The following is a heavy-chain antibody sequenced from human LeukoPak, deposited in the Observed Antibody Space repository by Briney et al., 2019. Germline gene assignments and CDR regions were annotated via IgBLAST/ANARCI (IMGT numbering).Heavy chain of an antibody. J-gene: IGHJ4*02. D-gene: IGHD3-9*01. CDR3: ARGIKTDILTGYYPEYFDY. CDR1: GFTFSSYG. V-gene: IGHV3-33*08. CDR2: IWYDGSNK. Sequence: PGGSLRLSCAASGFTFSSYGMHWVRQAPGKGLEWVAVIWYDGSNKYYADSVKGRFTISRDNSKNTLYLQMNSLRAEDTAVYYCARGIKTDILTGYYPEYFDYWGQGTLVTVSS.